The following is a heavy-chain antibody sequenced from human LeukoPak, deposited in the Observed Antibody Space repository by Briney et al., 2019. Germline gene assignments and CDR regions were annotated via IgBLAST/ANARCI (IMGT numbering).Heavy chain of an antibody. CDR2: IYYNGNT. V-gene: IGHV4-59*01. CDR1: GGSISSYY. Sequence: SETLSFTCTVSGGSISSYYWSWIRQPPGKGLEWIGYIYYNGNTNYNPSLKSRVTISVATSKNQFSLKLNSVTPADTAVYYCARVDPRSYGYFDYWGQGTLVTASS. D-gene: IGHD5-18*01. CDR3: ARVDPRSYGYFDY. J-gene: IGHJ4*02.